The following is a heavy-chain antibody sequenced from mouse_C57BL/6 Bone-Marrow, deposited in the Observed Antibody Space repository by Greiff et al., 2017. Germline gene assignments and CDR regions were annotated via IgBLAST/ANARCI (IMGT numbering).Heavy chain of an antibody. Sequence: VQLQQSGAELVKPGASVKMSCKASGYTFTSYWITWVKQRPGQGLEWLGDIYPGSGSTNYNAKFKSKSTMTVDTSSSRTYMQLSSLTSEDSAIYYCAKSAYYYGSSYWYFDVWGTGTTVTVSS. CDR2: IYPGSGST. V-gene: IGHV1-55*01. CDR1: GYTFTSYW. D-gene: IGHD1-1*01. CDR3: AKSAYYYGSSYWYFDV. J-gene: IGHJ1*03.